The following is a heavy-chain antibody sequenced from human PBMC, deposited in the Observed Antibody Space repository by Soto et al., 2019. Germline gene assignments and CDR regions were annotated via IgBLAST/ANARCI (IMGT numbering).Heavy chain of an antibody. Sequence: QGQLVQSGAEVKKPGASVKVSCKATGYTFTSYGISWVRQAPGQGLERMGWISAYNGNTNYAQKLQGRVTMTTDTSTSTAYMELRSLRSDDTVVYYCARGDIVLVPAAYYYYGMDVWGQGTTVTVSS. D-gene: IGHD2-2*01. J-gene: IGHJ6*02. CDR3: ARGDIVLVPAAYYYYGMDV. V-gene: IGHV1-18*01. CDR1: GYTFTSYG. CDR2: ISAYNGNT.